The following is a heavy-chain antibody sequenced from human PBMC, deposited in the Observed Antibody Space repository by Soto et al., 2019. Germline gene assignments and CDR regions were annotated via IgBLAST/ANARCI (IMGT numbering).Heavy chain of an antibody. J-gene: IGHJ4*02. CDR2: ISYDGKNK. CDR3: AKDRVGGTFYTPLGF. CDR1: GFNFDNYG. D-gene: IGHD6-19*01. Sequence: GGSLRLSCQASGFNFDNYGVHWVRQAPGKGLEWVAVISYDGKNKYYADSVKGRFTISRDNSKNTLSLHLNTLKPEDTAVYHCAKDRVGGTFYTPLGFWGQGTLVTVSS. V-gene: IGHV3-30*18.